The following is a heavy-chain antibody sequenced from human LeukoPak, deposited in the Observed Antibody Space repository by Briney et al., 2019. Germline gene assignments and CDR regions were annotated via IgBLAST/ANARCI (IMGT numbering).Heavy chain of an antibody. J-gene: IGHJ4*02. CDR1: GESLNYYY. CDR2: IFDGKTI. CDR3: ASGAWAARLNS. Sequence: SDTLSLTSAVYGESLNYYYRSWIRQSPGKGLEWIGDIFDGKTINYNPSLKSRVTISAATSSQQFSLNLKSVTAADTAVYFCASGAWAARLNSWAQGALVIVSS. V-gene: IGHV4-34*12. D-gene: IGHD4-23*01.